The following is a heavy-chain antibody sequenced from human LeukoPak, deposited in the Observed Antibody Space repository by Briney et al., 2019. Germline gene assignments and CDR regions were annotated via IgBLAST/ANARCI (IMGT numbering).Heavy chain of an antibody. CDR1: GFTFSSYA. CDR2: ISGSGGST. J-gene: IGHJ4*02. CDR3: AKVGQQLEFDY. Sequence: GGSLRLSCAASGFTFSSYAMSWVRQAPGKRLEWVSAISGSGGSTYYADSVKGRFTISIDNSKNTLYLQMNSLRAEDTAVYYCAKVGQQLEFDYWGQGILVTVSS. V-gene: IGHV3-23*01. D-gene: IGHD6-13*01.